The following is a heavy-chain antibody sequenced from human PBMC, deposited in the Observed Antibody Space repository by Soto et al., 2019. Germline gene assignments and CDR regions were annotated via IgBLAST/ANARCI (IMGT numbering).Heavy chain of an antibody. D-gene: IGHD1-1*01. J-gene: IGHJ4*02. Sequence: LTCSVSGGSISTVGHYWTWIRQPPGKGLEWIGSIYHTGSTYYSKSLRSRLTMSVDTSKSQFSLRLSSVTAADTAVYYCARATGTLRSRNCDYWGQGSLVTVSS. CDR2: IYHTGST. CDR3: ARATGTLRSRNCDY. V-gene: IGHV4-31*03. CDR1: GGSISTVGHY.